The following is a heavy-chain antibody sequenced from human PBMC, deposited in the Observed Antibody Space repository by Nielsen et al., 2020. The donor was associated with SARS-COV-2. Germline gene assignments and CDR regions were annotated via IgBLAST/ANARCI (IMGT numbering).Heavy chain of an antibody. CDR2: ISSSSSTI. D-gene: IGHD3-3*01. Sequence: GESLKISCAASGFTFSSYSMNWVRQAPGKGLEWVSYISSSSSTIYYADSVKGRFTISRDNAKNSLYLQMNSLRAEDTAVYYCARVRPRLRFLEWLLDYWGQGTLVTVSS. J-gene: IGHJ4*02. CDR3: ARVRPRLRFLEWLLDY. V-gene: IGHV3-48*04. CDR1: GFTFSSYS.